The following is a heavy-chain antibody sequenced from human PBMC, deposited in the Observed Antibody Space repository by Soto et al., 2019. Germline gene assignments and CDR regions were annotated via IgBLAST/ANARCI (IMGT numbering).Heavy chain of an antibody. J-gene: IGHJ5*02. V-gene: IGHV3-23*01. Sequence: EVQLLESGGGLVQPGGSLRLSCAASGFTFSSYAMSWVRQAPGKGLEWVSAISGSGGSTYYADSVKGRFTISRDNSKHTLYLQMNSLRAEDTAVYYCAKLSWGQSGSYGNWFDPWGQGTLVTVSS. CDR3: AKLSWGQSGSYGNWFDP. CDR1: GFTFSSYA. CDR2: ISGSGGST. D-gene: IGHD1-26*01.